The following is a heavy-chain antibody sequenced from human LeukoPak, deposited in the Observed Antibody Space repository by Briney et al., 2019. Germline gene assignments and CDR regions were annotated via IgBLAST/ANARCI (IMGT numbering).Heavy chain of an antibody. CDR1: GGSFSGYY. CDR2: INHSGST. V-gene: IGHV4-34*01. CDR3: ARHKPPYYYDSSGYLY. D-gene: IGHD3-22*01. Sequence: SETLSLTCAVYGGSFSGYYWSWIRQPPGKGLEWIGEINHSGSTNYNPSLKSRVTISVDTSKNQFSLKLSSVTAADTAVYYCARHKPPYYYDSSGYLYWGQGTLVTVSS. J-gene: IGHJ4*02.